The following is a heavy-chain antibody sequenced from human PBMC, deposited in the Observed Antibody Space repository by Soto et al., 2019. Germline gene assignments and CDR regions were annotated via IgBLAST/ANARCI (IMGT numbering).Heavy chain of an antibody. J-gene: IGHJ6*02. CDR2: IIPIFGTA. Sequence: SVKVSCKASGGTFSSYAISWVRQAPGQGLEWMGGIIPIFGTANYAQKFQGRVTITADEFTSTAYMELSSLRSEDTAVYYCARGGEQWLVRDYYYYGMDVWGQGTTVTVSS. CDR1: GGTFSSYA. V-gene: IGHV1-69*13. CDR3: ARGGEQWLVRDYYYYGMDV. D-gene: IGHD6-19*01.